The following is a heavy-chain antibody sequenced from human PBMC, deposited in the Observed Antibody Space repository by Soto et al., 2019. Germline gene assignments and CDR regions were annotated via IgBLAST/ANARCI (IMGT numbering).Heavy chain of an antibody. D-gene: IGHD3-10*01. CDR1: GGTFSSYA. J-gene: IGHJ4*02. CDR2: IIPIFGTA. CDR3: ARDGSGSQTFDY. Sequence: SVKVSCQASGGTFSSYAISWVRQAPGQGLEWMGGIIPIFGTANYAQKFQGRVTITADESTSTAYMELSSLRSEDTAVYYCARDGSGSQTFDYWGQGTLVTVSS. V-gene: IGHV1-69*13.